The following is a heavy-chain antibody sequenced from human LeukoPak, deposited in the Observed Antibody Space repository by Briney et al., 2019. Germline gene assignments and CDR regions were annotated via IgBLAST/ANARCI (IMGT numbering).Heavy chain of an antibody. CDR3: ARASSYYDSSGYYPDGL. J-gene: IGHJ4*02. CDR2: ISSSSSYI. CDR1: GFTFSSYS. D-gene: IGHD3-22*01. V-gene: IGHV3-21*04. Sequence: PGGSLRLSCAASGFTFSSYSMNWVRQAPGKGLEWVSSISSSSSYIYYADSVKGRFTISRDNAKNSLYLQMNSLRAEDTALYYCARASSYYDSSGYYPDGLWGQGTLVTVSS.